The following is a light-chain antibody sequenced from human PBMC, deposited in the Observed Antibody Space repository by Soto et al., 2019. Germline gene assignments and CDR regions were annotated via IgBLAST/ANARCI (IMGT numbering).Light chain of an antibody. Sequence: IQMTHSPSSLSASVLYRVSITFLASQIIGNHLNLYQQKPGKAPKFLIYSVSSLQSGVPSRFSGSGSGTDFTLTINSLQPEDFATYYCQQYNSYSRTFGQGTKVDIK. J-gene: IGKJ1*01. CDR3: QQYNSYSRT. CDR2: SVS. V-gene: IGKV1-39*01. CDR1: QIIGNH.